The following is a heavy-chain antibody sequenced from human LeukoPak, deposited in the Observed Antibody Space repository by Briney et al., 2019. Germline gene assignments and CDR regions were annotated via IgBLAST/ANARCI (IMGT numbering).Heavy chain of an antibody. CDR2: ISLDGSSK. CDR3: ARDFGFSPSSGYSFDY. D-gene: IGHD3-22*01. Sequence: GGSLRLSCAASGFSFSNYGMHWVRQAPGKGLEWVALISLDGSSKYYADSVKGRFTISRDNSKNTLYLQMNSLRADDTAVYYCARDFGFSPSSGYSFDYWGQGTLVTVSS. J-gene: IGHJ4*02. CDR1: GFSFSNYG. V-gene: IGHV3-30*03.